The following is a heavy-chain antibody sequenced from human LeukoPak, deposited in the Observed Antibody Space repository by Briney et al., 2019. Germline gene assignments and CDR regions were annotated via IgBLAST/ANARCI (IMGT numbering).Heavy chain of an antibody. J-gene: IGHJ3*02. D-gene: IGHD2/OR15-2a*01. Sequence: SETLSLTCTVSGGSISSYYWSWIRQPAGKGLEWIGYIYYRGSTNYNPSLKSRVTISVDTSKNQFSLKLTSVTAADTAVYYCARELSGDAFDIWGQGTMVTVSS. CDR3: ARELSGDAFDI. CDR1: GGSISSYY. CDR2: IYYRGST. V-gene: IGHV4-59*01.